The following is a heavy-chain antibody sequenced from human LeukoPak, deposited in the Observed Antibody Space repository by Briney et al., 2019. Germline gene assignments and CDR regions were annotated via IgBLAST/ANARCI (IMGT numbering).Heavy chain of an antibody. Sequence: PSETLSLTCAVSGYSISSGYYWGWIRQPPGKGLEWIGSIYHSGSTYYNPSLKSRVTISVDTSKNQFSLKLSSVTAADTAVYYCARGISRGYYDSSGYYWFDPWGRGTLVTVSS. CDR2: IYHSGST. CDR3: ARGISRGYYDSSGYYWFDP. CDR1: GYSISSGYY. V-gene: IGHV4-38-2*01. J-gene: IGHJ5*02. D-gene: IGHD3-22*01.